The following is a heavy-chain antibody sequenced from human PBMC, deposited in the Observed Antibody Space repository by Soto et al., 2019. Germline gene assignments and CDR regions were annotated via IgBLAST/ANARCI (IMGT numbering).Heavy chain of an antibody. CDR1: GGSISSGGYY. D-gene: IGHD6-13*01. J-gene: IGHJ6*01. CDR2: IYYSGST. V-gene: IGHV4-31*03. CDR3: ANSPRGIAAAGTFPYYYYGMDV. Sequence: SETLSLTCTVSGGSISSGGYYWSWIRQHPGKGLEWIGYIYYSGSTYYNPSLKSRVTISVDTSKNQFPLKLSSVTAADTAVYYCANSPRGIAAAGTFPYYYYGMDVWGQGTTVTVSS.